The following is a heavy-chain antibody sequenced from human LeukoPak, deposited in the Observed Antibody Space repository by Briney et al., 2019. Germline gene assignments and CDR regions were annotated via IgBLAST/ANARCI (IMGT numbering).Heavy chain of an antibody. CDR3: AKDRLGGNYYYYMDV. CDR2: IGGSGVST. D-gene: IGHD6-19*01. V-gene: IGHV3-23*01. J-gene: IGHJ6*03. CDR1: GFTFSSYA. Sequence: GGSLRLSCAASGFTFSSYAMSWVRQAPGKGLEWVSAIGGSGVSTYYAGSVKGRFTISRDNSNNTLYLQMNSLRAEDTAVYYCAKDRLGGNYYYYMDVWGIGTTVTVSS.